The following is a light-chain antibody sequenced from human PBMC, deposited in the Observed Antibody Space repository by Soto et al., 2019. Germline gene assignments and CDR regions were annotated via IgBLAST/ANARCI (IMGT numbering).Light chain of an antibody. CDR2: RNN. CDR3: AAWDDSLTVWV. CDR1: SSNIGSNY. Sequence: QSVLTQPPSASGTPGQRVTISCSGSSSNIGSNYVYWYQQLPGTAPKLLIYRNNQRPSGVPDRFSGSKSGTSASLAISGLRSEDEADHYCAAWDDSLTVWVFGGGTQLTVL. J-gene: IGLJ3*02. V-gene: IGLV1-47*01.